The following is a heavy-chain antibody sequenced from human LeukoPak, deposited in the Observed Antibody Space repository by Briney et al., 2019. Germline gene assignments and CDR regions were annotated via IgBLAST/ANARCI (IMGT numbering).Heavy chain of an antibody. J-gene: IGHJ4*02. V-gene: IGHV3-15*01. CDR3: TTQRSRITMVRGVIRSDH. Sequence: GGSLRLSCAASGFTFSNAWMSWVRQGPGKGLEWVGRIKSKTDGGTTDYAAPVKGRFPISRDDSKNTLSLQMNSLKTEDTAVYYCTTQRSRITMVRGVIRSDHWGQGTLVTVSS. CDR1: GFTFSNAW. D-gene: IGHD3-10*01. CDR2: IKSKTDGGTT.